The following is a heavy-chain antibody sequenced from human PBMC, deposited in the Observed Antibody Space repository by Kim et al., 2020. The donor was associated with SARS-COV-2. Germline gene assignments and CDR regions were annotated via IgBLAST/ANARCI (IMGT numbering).Heavy chain of an antibody. D-gene: IGHD3-10*01. Sequence: TGRFTNSRDNSKNTLYLQMNSLRAEDTAVYYCAKGGNYYGSGPIGYYFDYWGQGTLVTVSS. J-gene: IGHJ4*02. CDR3: AKGGNYYGSGPIGYYFDY. V-gene: IGHV3-30*02.